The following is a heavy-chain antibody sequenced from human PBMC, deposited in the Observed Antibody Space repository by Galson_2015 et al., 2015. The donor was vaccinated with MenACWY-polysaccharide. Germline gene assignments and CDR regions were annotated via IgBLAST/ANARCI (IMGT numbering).Heavy chain of an antibody. V-gene: IGHV4-39*01. D-gene: IGHD2-2*01. CDR3: ARPKPGYCSSTSCPPVRFDP. CDR1: GGSISSRSYY. J-gene: IGHJ5*02. Sequence: ETLSLTCTVSGGSISSRSYYWGWIRQPPGKGLEWIGSIYYSGSTYYNPSLKSRVTISVDTSKNQFSLKLSSVTAADTAVYYCARPKPGYCSSTSCPPVRFDPWGQGTLVTVSS. CDR2: IYYSGST.